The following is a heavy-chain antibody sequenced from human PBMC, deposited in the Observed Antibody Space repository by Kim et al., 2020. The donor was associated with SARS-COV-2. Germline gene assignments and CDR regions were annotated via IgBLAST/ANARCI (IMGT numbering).Heavy chain of an antibody. Sequence: ADSVKGRFTISRDNSKNTLYLQMNSLRAEDTAVYYCAKGVAVQGLNWFDPWGQGTLVTVSS. J-gene: IGHJ5*02. D-gene: IGHD3-10*01. CDR3: AKGVAVQGLNWFDP. V-gene: IGHV3-23*01.